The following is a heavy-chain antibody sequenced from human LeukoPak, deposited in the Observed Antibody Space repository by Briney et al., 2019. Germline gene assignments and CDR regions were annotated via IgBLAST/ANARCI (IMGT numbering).Heavy chain of an antibody. V-gene: IGHV3-66*02. D-gene: IGHD1-26*01. J-gene: IGHJ3*02. CDR1: GLTVSSNY. CDR2: IYGDDST. CDR3: ARDGRVGATRLNI. Sequence: GGSLRLSCAASGLTVSSNYMSWVRQAPGKGLEWVSVIYGDDSTYYADSVRGRFTISRDKSKNTLYLQMNSLRAEDTAVYYCARDGRVGATRLNIWGQGTMVTVSS.